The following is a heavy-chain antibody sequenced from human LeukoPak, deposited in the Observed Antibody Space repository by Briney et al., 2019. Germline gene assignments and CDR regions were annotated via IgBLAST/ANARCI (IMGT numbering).Heavy chain of an antibody. CDR2: INPNSGGT. CDR3: AKGYDFWSGYYSAAEYFQH. Sequence: ASVKVSCKASGYTFTDYYMHWVRQAPGQGLEWMGWINPNSGGTNYAQKFQGRVTMTRDTSISTAYMELSRLRSDDTAVYYCAKGYDFWSGYYSAAEYFQHWGRGTLVTVSS. V-gene: IGHV1-2*02. D-gene: IGHD3-3*01. CDR1: GYTFTDYY. J-gene: IGHJ1*01.